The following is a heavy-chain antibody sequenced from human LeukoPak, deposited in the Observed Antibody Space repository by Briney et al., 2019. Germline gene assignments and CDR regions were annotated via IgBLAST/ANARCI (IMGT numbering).Heavy chain of an antibody. V-gene: IGHV3-74*01. CDR1: GFTLSSYW. D-gene: IGHD6-13*01. Sequence: GGSLRLSCAASGFTLSSYWMHWVRQAPGKGLVWVSRMNSDGSDTTYADSVKGRFTMSRGNAKNTLYLQMNSLRAEDTAVYYCARGVDTSSWFDYWGQGTLVTVSS. CDR2: MNSDGSDT. J-gene: IGHJ4*02. CDR3: ARGVDTSSWFDY.